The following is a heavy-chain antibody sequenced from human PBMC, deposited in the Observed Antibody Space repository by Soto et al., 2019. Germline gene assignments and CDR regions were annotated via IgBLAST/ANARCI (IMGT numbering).Heavy chain of an antibody. Sequence: SETLSLTCAVYGGSFSGYYWSWIRQPPGEGLEWIGEINHSGSTNYNPSLKSRVTISVDTSKNQFSLKLSSVTAADTAVYYCARGGHDFWSGDTATNWFDPWGQGTLVTVSS. V-gene: IGHV4-34*01. D-gene: IGHD3-3*01. J-gene: IGHJ5*02. CDR2: INHSGST. CDR1: GGSFSGYY. CDR3: ARGGHDFWSGDTATNWFDP.